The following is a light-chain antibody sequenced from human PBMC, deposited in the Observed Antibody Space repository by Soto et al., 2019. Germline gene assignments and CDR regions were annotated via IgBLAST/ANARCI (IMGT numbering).Light chain of an antibody. Sequence: DIQMTHSPSTLSASVGDRVTITLRASQSISRSLAWYQQKPGKAPKVLIYDASSLESGVPSRFSGSGSGTEFTLTISRLEPEDFEVYYCHQFGYSPRTFGQGTKVDIK. CDR1: QSISRS. J-gene: IGKJ1*01. CDR2: DAS. CDR3: HQFGYSPRT. V-gene: IGKV1-5*01.